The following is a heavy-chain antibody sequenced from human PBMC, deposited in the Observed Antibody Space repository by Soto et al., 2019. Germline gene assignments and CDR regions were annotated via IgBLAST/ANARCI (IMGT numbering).Heavy chain of an antibody. V-gene: IGHV3-53*02. CDR2: IYSGGST. J-gene: IGHJ6*02. Sequence: EVQLVETGGCLIQPGGSLRLSCAASGFTVSSNYMSWVRQAPGKGLEWVSVIYSGGSTYYADSVKGRFTISRDNSKNTLYLQMNSLRAEDTAVYYCAKGRYYYYGMDVWGQGTTVTVSS. CDR1: GFTVSSNY. D-gene: IGHD3-10*01. CDR3: AKGRYYYYGMDV.